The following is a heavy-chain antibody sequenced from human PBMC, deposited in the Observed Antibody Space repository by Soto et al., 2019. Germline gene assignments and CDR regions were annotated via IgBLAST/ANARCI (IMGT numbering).Heavy chain of an antibody. D-gene: IGHD6-13*01. CDR2: IYSGTST. CDR3: TRDLDGAAQL. CDR1: GFTVSSNY. V-gene: IGHV3-66*01. Sequence: GGSLRLSCAASGFTVSSNYMSWVRQAPGKGLEWVSVIYSGTSTYYADSVKGRFSISTDNSNNTHYLQMNSLRAEDTALYYCTRDLDGAAQLWGQGTLVTVSS. J-gene: IGHJ4*02.